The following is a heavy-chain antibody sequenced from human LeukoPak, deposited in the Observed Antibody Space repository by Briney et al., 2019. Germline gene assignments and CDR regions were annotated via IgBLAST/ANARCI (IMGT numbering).Heavy chain of an antibody. D-gene: IGHD3-3*01. Sequence: PGGSLRLSCAASGFTFSSYAMSWVRQAPGKGLEWVSCISGSGGSTYYADSVKGRFTISRDNSKNTLYLQMNSLRAEDTAVYYCAKGTFFDVNYDFWSGYSLGYFDYWGQGTLVTVSS. CDR2: ISGSGGST. CDR3: AKGTFFDVNYDFWSGYSLGYFDY. J-gene: IGHJ4*02. V-gene: IGHV3-23*01. CDR1: GFTFSSYA.